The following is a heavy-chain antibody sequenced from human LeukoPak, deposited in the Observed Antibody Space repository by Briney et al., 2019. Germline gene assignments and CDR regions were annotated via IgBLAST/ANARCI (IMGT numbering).Heavy chain of an antibody. CDR3: AKSNGWYYDGFDV. J-gene: IGHJ3*01. Sequence: GGSLRLSCAASGFTFNDYAMHWVRQVPGKGLEWVSGISWNSDTLDYADSVKGRFTISRDNAKKSLYLQMHSLRTEDMALYYRAKSNGWYYDGFDVWGQGTMVTVSS. CDR1: GFTFNDYA. D-gene: IGHD6-19*01. V-gene: IGHV3-9*03. CDR2: ISWNSDTL.